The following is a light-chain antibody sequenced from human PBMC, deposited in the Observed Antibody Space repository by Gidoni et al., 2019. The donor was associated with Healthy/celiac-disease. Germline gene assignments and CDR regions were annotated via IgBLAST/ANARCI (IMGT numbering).Light chain of an antibody. V-gene: IGKV1-39*01. CDR1: KSSSIY. CDR2: AAS. CDR3: QQSYSTPRFT. J-gene: IGKJ3*01. Sequence: DIQMTQSPSSMSASVGDRVTITCRASKSSSIYLNWYQQKPGKDLKLLIDAASSLQSGVPSRLSGSGSGTDFTLTISSLQPEDFATYYCQQSYSTPRFTFGPGTKVDIK.